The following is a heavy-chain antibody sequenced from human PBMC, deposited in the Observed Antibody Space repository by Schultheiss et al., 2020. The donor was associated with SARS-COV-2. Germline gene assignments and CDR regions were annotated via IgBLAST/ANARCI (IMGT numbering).Heavy chain of an antibody. J-gene: IGHJ4*02. Sequence: GGSLRLSCAASGFTFDDYAMHWVRQAPGKGLEWVSSISSSSSYIYYADSVKGRFSISRDNAKNSLYLQMNSLRVEDTAVYYCARAVSRLGGYYFDYWGQGTLVTVSS. CDR1: GFTFDDYA. V-gene: IGHV3-21*01. CDR2: ISSSSSYI. CDR3: ARAVSRLGGYYFDY. D-gene: IGHD1-26*01.